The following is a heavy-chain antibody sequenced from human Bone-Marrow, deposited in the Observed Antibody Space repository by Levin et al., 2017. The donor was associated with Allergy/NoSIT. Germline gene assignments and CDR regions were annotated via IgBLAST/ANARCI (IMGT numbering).Heavy chain of an antibody. Sequence: GESLKISCAASGFTFSSYGMHWVRQAPGKGLEWVAVIWYDGSNKYYADSVKGRFTISRDNSKNTLYLQMNSLRAEDTAVYYCATGGGHYDILTGDLKRLYYYYGMDVWGQGTTVTVSS. CDR2: IWYDGSNK. CDR3: ATGGGHYDILTGDLKRLYYYYGMDV. V-gene: IGHV3-33*01. D-gene: IGHD3-9*01. J-gene: IGHJ6*02. CDR1: GFTFSSYG.